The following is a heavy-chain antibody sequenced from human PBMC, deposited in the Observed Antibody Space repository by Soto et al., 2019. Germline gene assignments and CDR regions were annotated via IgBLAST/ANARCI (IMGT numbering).Heavy chain of an antibody. CDR3: ARSFDSSSTYGMDV. Sequence: GESLKISCNGSGYTFTTYWINWVRQMPGKGLEWMGRIDPSDSYTKYSPSFQGHVIMSADKSISTAYLHWSSLKASDTAIYYCARSFDSSSTYGMDVCGQGTTVTVSS. J-gene: IGHJ6*02. V-gene: IGHV5-10-1*01. CDR1: GYTFTTYW. D-gene: IGHD6-13*01. CDR2: IDPSDSYT.